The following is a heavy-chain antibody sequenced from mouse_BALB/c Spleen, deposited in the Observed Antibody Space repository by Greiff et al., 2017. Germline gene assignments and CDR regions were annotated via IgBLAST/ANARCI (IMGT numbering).Heavy chain of an antibody. J-gene: IGHJ4*01. CDR2: IWGDGST. CDR1: GFSLTGYG. CDR3: ARGDGYYPLYAMDD. D-gene: IGHD2-3*01. Sequence: VQLVESGPGLVAPSQSLSITCTVSGFSLTGYGVNWVRQPPGKGLEWLGMIWGDGSTDYNSALKSRLSISKDNSKSQVFLKMNSLQTDDTARYYCARGDGYYPLYAMDDWGQGTSVSVSS. V-gene: IGHV2-6-7*01.